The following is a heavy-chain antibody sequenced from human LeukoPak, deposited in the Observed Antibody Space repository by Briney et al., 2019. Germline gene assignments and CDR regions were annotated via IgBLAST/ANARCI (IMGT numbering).Heavy chain of an antibody. D-gene: IGHD6-13*01. CDR3: AKGHYSSSWTIDY. CDR2: ISYDGSNK. Sequence: GGSLRLSCAASGFTFSSYGMHWVRQAPGKGLEWVAVISYDGSNKYYADSVKGRFTISRDNSKNTLYLQMNSLRAEDTAVYYCAKGHYSSSWTIDYWGQGTLVTVSS. J-gene: IGHJ4*02. V-gene: IGHV3-30*18. CDR1: GFTFSSYG.